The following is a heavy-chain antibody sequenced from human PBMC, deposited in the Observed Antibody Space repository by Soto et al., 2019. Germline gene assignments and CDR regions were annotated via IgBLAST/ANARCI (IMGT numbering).Heavy chain of an antibody. V-gene: IGHV5-51*01. CDR1: GYSFTSYW. D-gene: IGHD6-19*01. CDR2: IYPGDSDT. CDR3: ARSIGNRQWLVLNPGFDY. J-gene: IGHJ4*02. Sequence: GESLKISCKGSGYSFTSYWIGWVRQMPGKGLEWMGIIYPGDSDTRYSPSFQGQVTISADKSISTAYLQWSSLKASDTAMYYCARSIGNRQWLVLNPGFDYWGQGTLVTVSS.